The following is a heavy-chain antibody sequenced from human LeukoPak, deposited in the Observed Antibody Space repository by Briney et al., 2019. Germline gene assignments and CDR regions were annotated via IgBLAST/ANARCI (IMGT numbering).Heavy chain of an antibody. CDR3: ARDPTDDEGPYGAIDY. CDR2: IIPILGIT. Sequence: GASVKVSCKASGGTFSNYAISWVRQAPGQGLEWMGRIIPILGITNYAQKFQGRLTITADKSTSTAYMELSSLRSEDTAVYYCARDPTDDEGPYGAIDYWGQGTLVTVSS. D-gene: IGHD4-11*01. CDR1: GGTFSNYA. V-gene: IGHV1-69*04. J-gene: IGHJ4*02.